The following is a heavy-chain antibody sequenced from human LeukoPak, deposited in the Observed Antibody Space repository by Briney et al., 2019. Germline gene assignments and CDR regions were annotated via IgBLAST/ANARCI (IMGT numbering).Heavy chain of an antibody. CDR1: GFTFSSFG. D-gene: IGHD2-2*01. Sequence: QPGGSLRLSCAASGFTFSSFGMYWVRQAPGKGLEWVAVIWYDGSNDDYADSVKGRFTISRDNSKNTLYLQMNSLRAEDTAVYYCARDGSLVRPGYCSSTNCYGFDYWGQGTLVTVSS. V-gene: IGHV3-33*01. CDR2: IWYDGSND. CDR3: ARDGSLVRPGYCSSTNCYGFDY. J-gene: IGHJ4*02.